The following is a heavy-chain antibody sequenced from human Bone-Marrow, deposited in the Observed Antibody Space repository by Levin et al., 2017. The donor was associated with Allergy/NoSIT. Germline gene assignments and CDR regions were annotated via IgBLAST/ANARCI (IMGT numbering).Heavy chain of an antibody. V-gene: IGHV2-70*13. CDR3: ARTTKGHGTSWYGSFDV. D-gene: IGHD6-13*01. CDR2: IHWDDDK. Sequence: QTLSLTCTVSGFSLGDSGMCVTWMRQPPGKALEWLALIHWDDDKYYNTSLQTRLTISKDTSKNQVALTMTNMDPVDTATYFCARTTKGHGTSWYGSFDVWGQGTVVTVSS. J-gene: IGHJ3*01. CDR1: GFSLGDSGMC.